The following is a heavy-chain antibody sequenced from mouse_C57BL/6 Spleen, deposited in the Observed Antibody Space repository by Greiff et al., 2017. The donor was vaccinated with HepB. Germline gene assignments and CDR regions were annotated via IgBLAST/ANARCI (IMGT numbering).Heavy chain of an antibody. Sequence: EVQLQQSGGGLVKPGGSLKLSCAASGFTFSDYGMHWVRQAPEKGLEWVAYISSGSSTIYYADTVKGRFTISRDNAKNTLFLQMTSLRSEDTAMYYCARGSGYAMDYWGQGTSVTVSS. D-gene: IGHD3-1*01. CDR3: ARGSGYAMDY. J-gene: IGHJ4*01. V-gene: IGHV5-17*01. CDR1: GFTFSDYG. CDR2: ISSGSSTI.